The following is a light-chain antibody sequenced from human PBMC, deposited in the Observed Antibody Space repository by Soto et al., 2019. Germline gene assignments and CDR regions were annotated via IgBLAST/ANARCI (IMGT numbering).Light chain of an antibody. V-gene: IGLV4-69*01. CDR1: SGHSSYA. CDR2: LNSDGSH. CDR3: QTWDTGIRLV. J-gene: IGLJ2*01. Sequence: QPVLTQSPSASASLGASVKLTCTLSSGHSSYAIAWHQQQPEKGPRYLMKLNSDGSHSKGDGIPDRFSGSSSGAERYLTISSLQSADEADYYCQTWDTGIRLVFAGGTKLTVL.